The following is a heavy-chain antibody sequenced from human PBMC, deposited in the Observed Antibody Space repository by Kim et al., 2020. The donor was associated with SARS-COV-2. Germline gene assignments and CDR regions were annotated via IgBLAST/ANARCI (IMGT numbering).Heavy chain of an antibody. CDR3: SSYLYYSIGFYPFFYY. J-gene: IGHJ6*01. CDR1: GGSISSYF. Sequence: SETLSLTCTVSGGSISSYFWNWIRQPPGKGLEWIGYIYYSGSTNYYPSLKILLSISLHTSTNQFSLKLISVTAPDTALFYSSSYLYYSIGFYPFFYY. D-gene: IGHD3-22*01. CDR2: IYYSGST. V-gene: IGHV4-59*08.